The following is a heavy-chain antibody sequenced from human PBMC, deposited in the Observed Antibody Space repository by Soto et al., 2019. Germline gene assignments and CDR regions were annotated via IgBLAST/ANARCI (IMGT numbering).Heavy chain of an antibody. CDR1: GGSISSYY. Sequence: SETLSLTCTVSGGSISSYYWSWIRQPPGKGLEWIGYIYYSGSTNYNPSLKSRVTISVDTSKNQFSLKLSSVTAADTTVYYCAGLSEDYDILTGYPYYFDYWGQGTLVTVSS. J-gene: IGHJ4*02. V-gene: IGHV4-59*08. CDR3: AGLSEDYDILTGYPYYFDY. D-gene: IGHD3-9*01. CDR2: IYYSGST.